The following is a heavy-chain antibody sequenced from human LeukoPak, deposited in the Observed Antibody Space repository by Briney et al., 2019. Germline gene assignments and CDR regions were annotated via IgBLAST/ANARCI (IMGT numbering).Heavy chain of an antibody. CDR3: AKMASGSYYFDY. J-gene: IGHJ4*02. D-gene: IGHD1-26*01. Sequence: GGSLRLSCAASGFTFSSYGMHWVRQAPGKGLEWVAVISYDGSNKYYADSVKGRFTISRDNSKNTLYLQMNSLRAEDTAVYYCAKMASGSYYFDYWGQGTLVTVSS. CDR2: ISYDGSNK. CDR1: GFTFSSYG. V-gene: IGHV3-30*18.